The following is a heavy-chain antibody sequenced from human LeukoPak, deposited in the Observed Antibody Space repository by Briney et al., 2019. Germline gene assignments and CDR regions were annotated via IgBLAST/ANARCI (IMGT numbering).Heavy chain of an antibody. J-gene: IGHJ3*02. CDR2: IYSGGST. CDR1: GFIVRNYY. CDR3: ARDHVGSGWYHGAFDI. D-gene: IGHD6-19*01. Sequence: GGSLRLSCAASGFIVRNYYLSWVRQAPGKGLEWVSVIYSGGSTYYADSVEGRFTISRDNAKNSLYLQMNSLRAEDTAVYYCARDHVGSGWYHGAFDIWGQGTMVTVSS. V-gene: IGHV3-53*01.